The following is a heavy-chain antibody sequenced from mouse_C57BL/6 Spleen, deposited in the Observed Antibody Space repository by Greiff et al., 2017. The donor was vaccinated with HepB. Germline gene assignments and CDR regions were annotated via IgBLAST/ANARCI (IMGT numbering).Heavy chain of an antibody. CDR3: ARDITTVVGEGY. CDR2: INPNNGGT. J-gene: IGHJ2*01. D-gene: IGHD1-1*01. Sequence: EVQLQQSGPELVKPGASVKISCKASGYTFTDYYMNWVKQSHGKSLEWIGDINPNNGGTSYNQKFKGKATLTVDKSSSTAYMELRSLTSEDSAVYYCARDITTVVGEGYWGQGTTLTVSS. CDR1: GYTFTDYY. V-gene: IGHV1-26*01.